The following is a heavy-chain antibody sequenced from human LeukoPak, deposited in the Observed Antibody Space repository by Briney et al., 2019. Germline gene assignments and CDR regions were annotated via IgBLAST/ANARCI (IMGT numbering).Heavy chain of an antibody. CDR2: IGPSGAKT. V-gene: IGHV3-23*01. CDR1: GFTFSSYG. Sequence: PGGTLRLSCAASGFTFSSYGMNWVRQAPGKGLEWVSGIGPSGAKTYYADSVKGRFTISRDNPKNTLYLQMNSLRAEDTAVYYCASDCSGGSCYAPPPSSFDYWGQGTLVTVSS. D-gene: IGHD2-15*01. CDR3: ASDCSGGSCYAPPPSSFDY. J-gene: IGHJ4*02.